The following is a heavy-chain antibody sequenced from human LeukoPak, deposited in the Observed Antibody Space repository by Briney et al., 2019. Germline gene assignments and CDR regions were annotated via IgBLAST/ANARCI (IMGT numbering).Heavy chain of an antibody. V-gene: IGHV3-74*01. CDR2: INSDGSST. D-gene: IGHD6-13*01. Sequence: GGSLRLSCAASGFTFSSYWMHWVRQAPGKGLVWVSRINSDGSSTSYADSVKGRFTISRDNSKNTLYLQMNSLRAEDTAVYYCAKDLSKQHLVGRGGGGNYYYMDVWGKGTTVAISS. CDR3: AKDLSKQHLVGRGGGGNYYYMDV. CDR1: GFTFSSYW. J-gene: IGHJ6*03.